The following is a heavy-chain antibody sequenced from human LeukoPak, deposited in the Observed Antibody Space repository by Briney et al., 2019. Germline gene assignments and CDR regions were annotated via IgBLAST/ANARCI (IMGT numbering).Heavy chain of an antibody. Sequence: GGSLRLSSAASGFTFSSYAMHWVRQAPGKGLEWVAVISYDGSNKYYADSVKGRFTISRDNSKNTLYLQMNSLRAEDTAVYYCARAREMATYLDYWGQGTLVTVSS. CDR3: ARAREMATYLDY. V-gene: IGHV3-30-3*01. D-gene: IGHD5-24*01. CDR1: GFTFSSYA. CDR2: ISYDGSNK. J-gene: IGHJ4*02.